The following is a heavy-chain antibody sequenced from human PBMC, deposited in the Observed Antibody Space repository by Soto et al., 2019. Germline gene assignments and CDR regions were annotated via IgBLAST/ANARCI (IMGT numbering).Heavy chain of an antibody. J-gene: IGHJ4*02. CDR2: ISTNGGST. D-gene: IGHD3-22*01. CDR3: VKGEYYYDGSAYYPFDY. V-gene: IGHV3-64D*06. CDR1: GFTFSIYT. Sequence: GEYLRLSCSASGFTFSIYTMHWVRQAPGKGLEYVSSISTNGGSTHYADSVKGRFTISRDNSKNTVYLQMSSLRAEDTAVYYCVKGEYYYDGSAYYPFDYWGQGT.